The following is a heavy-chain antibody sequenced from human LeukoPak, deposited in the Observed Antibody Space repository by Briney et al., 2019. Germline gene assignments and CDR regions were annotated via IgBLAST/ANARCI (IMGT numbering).Heavy chain of an antibody. CDR1: GFTFSSYW. CDR2: IKQDGSEK. D-gene: IGHD3-10*01. CDR3: ARDTPPSYWYGMDV. J-gene: IGHJ6*02. V-gene: IGHV3-7*01. Sequence: PGGSLRLSCAASGFTFSSYWMSWVRQAPGKGLEWVAKIKQDGSEKYYVDSVKGRFTISRDNAKNSLYLQMNSLRAEDTAVYYCARDTPPSYWYGMDVWGQGTTVTVSS.